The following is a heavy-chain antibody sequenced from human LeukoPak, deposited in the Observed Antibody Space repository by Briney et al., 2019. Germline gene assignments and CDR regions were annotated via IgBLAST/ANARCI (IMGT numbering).Heavy chain of an antibody. CDR3: ARGQWLDNS. CDR1: GESLSGYY. V-gene: IGHV4-34*01. J-gene: IGHJ4*02. Sequence: PWETLSLTCAVYGESLSGYYWTWIRQPPGKGLEWIGEINHSGNTNYNPSLKSRVTISVDTSKNQFSLKLTSVTAADTAVYYCARGQWLDNSWGQGTLVTVSS. D-gene: IGHD6-19*01. CDR2: INHSGNT.